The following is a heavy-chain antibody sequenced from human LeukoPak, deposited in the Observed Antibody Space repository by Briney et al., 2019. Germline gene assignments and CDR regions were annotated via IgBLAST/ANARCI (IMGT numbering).Heavy chain of an antibody. CDR2: MYDSGST. CDR1: GGSIRTYH. CDR3: ARLDDPRPFDY. J-gene: IGHJ4*02. Sequence: SETLSLTCSVSGGSIRTYHWIWIRQPPGKGLEWIGYMYDSGSTKYNPSLKSRSTISVDTSKNQFSLRMRSVTAADTAVYYCARLDDPRPFDYWGQGTLVTVSS. D-gene: IGHD3-3*01. V-gene: IGHV4-59*01.